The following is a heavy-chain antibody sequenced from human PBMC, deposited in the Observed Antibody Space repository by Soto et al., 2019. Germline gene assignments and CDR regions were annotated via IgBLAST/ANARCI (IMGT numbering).Heavy chain of an antibody. CDR2: INPNSGGT. D-gene: IGHD3-22*01. V-gene: IGHV1-2*04. J-gene: IGHJ3*02. CDR3: ARDHYDSSGYIAFDI. CDR1: GYTFTGYY. Sequence: ASVKVSCKASGYTFTGYYMHWVRQAPGQGLEWMGWINPNSGGTSYAQKFQGWVTMTRDTSISTAYMELSRLRSDDTAVYYCARDHYDSSGYIAFDIWGQGTMVTVSS.